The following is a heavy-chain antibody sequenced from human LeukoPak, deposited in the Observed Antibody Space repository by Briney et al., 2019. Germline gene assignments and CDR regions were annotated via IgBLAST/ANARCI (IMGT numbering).Heavy chain of an antibody. J-gene: IGHJ4*02. Sequence: SETLSLTCTVSGGSISSSSYYWSWIRQPPGKGLEWIGYIYYSGSTNYNPSLKSRVTISVDTSKNQFSLKLSSVTAADTAVYYCARGAIHWRRKWLALDYWGQGTLVTVSS. CDR3: ARGAIHWRRKWLALDY. D-gene: IGHD6-19*01. CDR1: GGSISSSSYY. CDR2: IYYSGST. V-gene: IGHV4-61*01.